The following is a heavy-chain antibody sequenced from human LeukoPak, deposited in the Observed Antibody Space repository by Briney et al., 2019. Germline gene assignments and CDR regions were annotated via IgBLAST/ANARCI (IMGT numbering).Heavy chain of an antibody. Sequence: AGGSLRLSCAASGFTFSSYAMHWVRQAPGKGLEWVAVISYDGSNKYYADSVKGRFTISRDNSKNTLYLQMNSLRAEDTAVYYCARVKYCSSTSCRRFDYWGQGTLVTVSS. V-gene: IGHV3-30*04. J-gene: IGHJ4*02. D-gene: IGHD2-2*01. CDR3: ARVKYCSSTSCRRFDY. CDR2: ISYDGSNK. CDR1: GFTFSSYA.